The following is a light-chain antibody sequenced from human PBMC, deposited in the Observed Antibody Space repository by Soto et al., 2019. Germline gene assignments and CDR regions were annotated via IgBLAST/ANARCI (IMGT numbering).Light chain of an antibody. CDR3: QQSYSTPRT. Sequence: DVQLTQFPSLLSAAVEDSVTITCRASQGINIFLAWYQQKLGKAPKVMIYAASSLQSGVPSRFSGSGSGTDFTLTISSLQTEDFATYYCQQSYSTPRTFGQGTKVDIK. V-gene: IGKV1-39*01. CDR1: QGINIF. CDR2: AAS. J-gene: IGKJ1*01.